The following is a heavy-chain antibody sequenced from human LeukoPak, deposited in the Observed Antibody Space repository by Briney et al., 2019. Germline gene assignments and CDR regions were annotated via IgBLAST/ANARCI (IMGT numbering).Heavy chain of an antibody. Sequence: PGGSLRLSCAASGFTFSSYWMSWSRQAPGKGLEWVASINSDGSEGYYADVVKGRFTISRDNAKNSLYPQINSLRAEDTAVYYCARSSYSSSSSVWGQGTMVTVSS. CDR2: INSDGSEG. CDR3: ARSSYSSSSSV. J-gene: IGHJ3*01. D-gene: IGHD6-6*01. CDR1: GFTFSSYW. V-gene: IGHV3-7*03.